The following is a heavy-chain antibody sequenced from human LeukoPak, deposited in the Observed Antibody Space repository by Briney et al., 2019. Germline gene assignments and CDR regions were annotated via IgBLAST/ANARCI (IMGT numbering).Heavy chain of an antibody. D-gene: IGHD3-3*01. CDR2: IKQDGSEK. J-gene: IGHJ2*01. CDR3: ARAYYDFWSGYYDHWYFDL. Sequence: GGSLRLSCAASGFTFSSYWMSWVRQAPGKGLEWVANIKQDGSEKYYVDSVKGRFTISRDNAKNSLYLQMNSLRAEDTAVYYCARAYYDFWSGYYDHWYFDLWGRGTLVTVSS. V-gene: IGHV3-7*01. CDR1: GFTFSSYW.